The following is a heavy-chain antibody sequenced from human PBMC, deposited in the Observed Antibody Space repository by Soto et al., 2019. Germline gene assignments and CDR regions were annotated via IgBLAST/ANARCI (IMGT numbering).Heavy chain of an antibody. D-gene: IGHD3-22*01. CDR3: ARVSTPYYYDSSGYYTTQYYFDY. V-gene: IGHV1-69*13. Sequence: ASVKVSCKASGGTFSSYAISCVRQAPGQGLEWMGGIIPIFGTANYAQKFQGRVTITADESTSTAYMELSSLRSEDTAVYYCARVSTPYYYDSSGYYTTQYYFDYWGQGTLVTVSS. J-gene: IGHJ4*02. CDR1: GGTFSSYA. CDR2: IIPIFGTA.